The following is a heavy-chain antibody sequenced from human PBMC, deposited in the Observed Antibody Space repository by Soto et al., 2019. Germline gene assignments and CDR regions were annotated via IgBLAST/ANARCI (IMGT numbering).Heavy chain of an antibody. CDR2: ISWNSGTI. CDR3: AKDMRGGSSSSRYYYGLDV. CDR1: GFTYDDYA. J-gene: IGHJ6*02. D-gene: IGHD6-13*01. Sequence: EVPLVESGGGLVQPGRSLRLSCAASGFTYDDYAMHGVRRAPGKGLEWVSGISWNSGTIVYADSVKGRFTISRDNAKNSLYLQMNSLRGEDTALYYCAKDMRGGSSSSRYYYGLDVWGQGTTVTVSS. V-gene: IGHV3-9*01.